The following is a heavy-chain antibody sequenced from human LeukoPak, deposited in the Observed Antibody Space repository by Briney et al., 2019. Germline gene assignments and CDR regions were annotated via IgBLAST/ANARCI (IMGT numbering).Heavy chain of an antibody. Sequence: PGGYLRLPCAVLGFTVPRTYLSWGREPPGTGLGWGAVMYTRGSTYYADSVKSRFTISRDNAKNTLYLQMNSLRAEDTAVYYCARDIYGGNLDYWGQGTLVTVSS. CDR3: ARDIYGGNLDY. V-gene: IGHV3-53*01. CDR1: GFTVPRTY. D-gene: IGHD4-23*01. CDR2: MYTRGST. J-gene: IGHJ4*02.